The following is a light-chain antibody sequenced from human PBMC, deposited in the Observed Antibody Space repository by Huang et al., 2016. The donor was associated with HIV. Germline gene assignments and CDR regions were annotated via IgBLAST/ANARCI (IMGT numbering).Light chain of an antibody. CDR2: WAP. CDR1: QSLFYSSFNRDF. V-gene: IGKV4-1*01. J-gene: IGKJ2*01. CDR3: QQFYVAPYT. Sequence: DIVMTQSPDSLAVSLGGRATIAGHSSQSLFYSSFNRDFVAWYEQRPGQSPKLLIYWAPTRQSGVPDRFSGTGSGTDFTLTINSVQAEDVAVYYCQQFYVAPYTFGQGTKLDI.